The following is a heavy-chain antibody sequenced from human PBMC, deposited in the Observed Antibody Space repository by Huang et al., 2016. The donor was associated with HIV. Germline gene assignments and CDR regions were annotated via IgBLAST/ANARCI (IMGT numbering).Heavy chain of an antibody. V-gene: IGHV5-51*03. CDR3: ARLAGGTWSYYFDL. D-gene: IGHD3-10*01. CDR2: IYPGNSDT. J-gene: IGHJ4*02. CDR1: GYIFTTSW. Sequence: EVELVQSGTEVKKPGESLKISCKGSGYIFTTSWIGWVSQMPGKGLEWMGIIYPGNSDTRYSPSFQGQATMSVDKSINTAYLHWSSLKASDTAMYYCARLAGGTWSYYFDLWGQGALVTVSS.